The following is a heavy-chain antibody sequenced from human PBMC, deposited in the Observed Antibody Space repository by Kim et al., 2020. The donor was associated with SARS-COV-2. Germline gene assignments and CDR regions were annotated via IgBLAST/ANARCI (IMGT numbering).Heavy chain of an antibody. Sequence: GGSLRLSCAASGFTFSSYAMSWVRQAPGKGLEWVSAISGSGGSTYYADSVKGRFTISRDNSKNTLYLQMNSLRAEDTAVYYCAKVMRFRAVVPAAIKEGGMDVWGQGTTVTVSS. CDR3: AKVMRFRAVVPAAIKEGGMDV. CDR2: ISGSGGST. V-gene: IGHV3-23*01. J-gene: IGHJ6*02. D-gene: IGHD2-2*01. CDR1: GFTFSSYA.